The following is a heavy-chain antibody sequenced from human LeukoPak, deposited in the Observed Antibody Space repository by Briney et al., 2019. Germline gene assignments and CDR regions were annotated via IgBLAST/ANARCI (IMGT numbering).Heavy chain of an antibody. D-gene: IGHD1-26*01. CDR1: GGSISSGGYY. V-gene: IGHV4-31*03. CDR2: IYYSGST. CDR3: ARELIVGATTGAFDI. Sequence: SETLSLTCTVSGGSISSGGYYWSWIRQHPGKGLEWIGYIYYSGSTYYNPSLKSRVTISVDTSKNQFSLKLSSVTAADTAVYYCARELIVGATTGAFDIWGQGTMVTVPS. J-gene: IGHJ3*02.